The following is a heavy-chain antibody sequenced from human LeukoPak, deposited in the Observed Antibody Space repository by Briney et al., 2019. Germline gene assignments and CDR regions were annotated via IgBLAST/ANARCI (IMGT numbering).Heavy chain of an antibody. D-gene: IGHD3-10*01. Sequence: SETLSLTCTVSGGSISSYYWSWIRQPPGKGLEWIGYIYYSGSTNYNPSLKSRVTISVDTSKNQFSLKLSSVTAADTAVYYCARDSGSYYREIDYWGQGTLVTVSS. CDR2: IYYSGST. CDR1: GGSISSYY. V-gene: IGHV4-59*01. CDR3: ARDSGSYYREIDY. J-gene: IGHJ4*02.